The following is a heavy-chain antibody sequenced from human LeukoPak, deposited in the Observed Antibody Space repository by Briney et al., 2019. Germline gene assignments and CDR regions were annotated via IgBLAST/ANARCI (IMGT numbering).Heavy chain of an antibody. J-gene: IGHJ3*02. D-gene: IGHD2-2*01. CDR1: GFAFSSYS. Sequence: GGSLRLSCAASGFAFSSYSINWVRQAPGTGLEWVSSISSSSSYIHYADSVKGRFTISRDNAKKSLYLQMNSLRAEDTAVYYCARTQLQNDAFDIWGQGTMVTVSS. V-gene: IGHV3-21*01. CDR3: ARTQLQNDAFDI. CDR2: ISSSSSYI.